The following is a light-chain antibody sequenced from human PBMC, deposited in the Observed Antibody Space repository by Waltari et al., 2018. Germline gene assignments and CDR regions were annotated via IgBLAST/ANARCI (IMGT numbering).Light chain of an antibody. CDR2: EVT. V-gene: IGLV2-8*01. CDR1: SSAVRGYKH. J-gene: IGLJ2*01. Sequence: QSALTQPPSASGSPGQPVTISCTGTSSAVRGYKHVSWYQQHPGKAPKLIIYEVTKRPSGVPDRFSGSKSGNTASLTVSGLQADDEADYYCNSYAGRNRLGVFGGGTKVTVL. CDR3: NSYAGRNRLGV.